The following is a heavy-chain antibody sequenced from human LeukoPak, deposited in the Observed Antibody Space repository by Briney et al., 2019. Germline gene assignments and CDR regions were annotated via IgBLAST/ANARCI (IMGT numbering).Heavy chain of an antibody. CDR1: GFTFSHYG. CDR2: IKYDGSKI. J-gene: IGHJ4*02. CDR3: ATDGMPSATALAN. Sequence: GGSLRLSCETSGFTFSHYGIHWVRQVPGMGLEWVAFIKYDGSKIYYAESVQGRFTISRDNSKNNLFLQMTRMRPQDTAVYYCATDGMPSATALANWGQGTLVTVSS. D-gene: IGHD2/OR15-2a*01. V-gene: IGHV3-30*02.